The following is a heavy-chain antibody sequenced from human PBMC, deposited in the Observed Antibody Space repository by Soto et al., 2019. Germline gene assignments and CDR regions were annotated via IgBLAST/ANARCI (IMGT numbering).Heavy chain of an antibody. CDR3: AGLGGYVGVGYYYLWDS. Sequence: QLQLQESGPGLVKPSETLSLTCRVSDGSMNSDSSYWGWIRQPPGKGLEWSGVINHSGSTDHNLSLKGRVTMSVASSRNQFSPKLTSMTAADTAVYYCAGLGGYVGVGYYYLWDSWGQGTLVTVSS. D-gene: IGHD3-22*01. V-gene: IGHV4-39*01. CDR1: DGSMNSDSSY. J-gene: IGHJ4*02. CDR2: INHSGST.